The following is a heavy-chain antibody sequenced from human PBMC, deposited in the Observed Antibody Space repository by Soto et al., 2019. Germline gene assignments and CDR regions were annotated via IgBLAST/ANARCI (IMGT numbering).Heavy chain of an antibody. D-gene: IGHD6-6*01. CDR3: ARILYSSSPPRYYYYGMDV. CDR1: GGSISSGGYY. Sequence: SETLSLTCTVSGGSISSGGYYWSWIRQHPGKGLEWIGYIYYSGSTNYNPSLKSRVTISVDTSKNQFSLKLSSVTAADTAVYYCARILYSSSPPRYYYYGMDVWGQGTTVTVSS. CDR2: IYYSGST. J-gene: IGHJ6*02. V-gene: IGHV4-61*08.